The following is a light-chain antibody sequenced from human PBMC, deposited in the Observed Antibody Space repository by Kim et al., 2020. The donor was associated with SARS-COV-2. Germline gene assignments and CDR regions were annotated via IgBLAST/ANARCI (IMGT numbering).Light chain of an antibody. J-gene: IGLJ3*02. V-gene: IGLV2-11*01. CDR2: DVT. CDR3: CSYAGTYALM. Sequence: QSALTQPRPVSGSPGQSVTISCTGTETDIGGYNFVSWYQQHPGKAPQPIIYDVTQRPSGVPDRFSGSRSGNTAARTISGLHAEDEAGDCCCSYAGTYALMFGGGAQVAVL. CDR1: ETDIGGYNF.